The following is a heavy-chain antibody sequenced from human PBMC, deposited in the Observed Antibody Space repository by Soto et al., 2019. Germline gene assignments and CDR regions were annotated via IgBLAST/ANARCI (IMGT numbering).Heavy chain of an antibody. D-gene: IGHD5-12*01. V-gene: IGHV4-34*01. J-gene: IGHJ6*03. CDR2: INHSGST. CDR3: ARGYIVATIYYYYYMDV. CDR1: GGSFSAYY. Sequence: SETLSLTCAVYGGSFSAYYWRWIRQPPGKGLEWIGEINHSGSTNYNPSLKSRVTISVDTSKKQFSLKLSSVTAADTAVYYCARGYIVATIYYYYYMDVWGKGTTVTVSS.